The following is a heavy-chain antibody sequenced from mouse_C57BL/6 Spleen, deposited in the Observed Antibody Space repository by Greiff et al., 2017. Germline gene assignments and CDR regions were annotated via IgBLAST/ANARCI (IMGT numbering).Heavy chain of an antibody. J-gene: IGHJ4*01. V-gene: IGHV1-52*01. CDR3: ATGRDYAMDY. D-gene: IGHD4-1*01. CDR1: GYTFTSYW. CDR2: IDPSDSDT. Sequence: QVQLQQPGAELVRPGSSVKLSCKASGYTFTSYWMHWVKQRPIQGLEWIGNIDPSDSDTHYNQKFKDKATLTVDKSSSTAYMQLSSLTSEDSAVYYCATGRDYAMDYWGQGTSVTVSS.